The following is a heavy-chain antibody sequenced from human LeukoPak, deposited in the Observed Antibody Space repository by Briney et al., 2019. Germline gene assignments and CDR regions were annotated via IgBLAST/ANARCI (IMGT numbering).Heavy chain of an antibody. Sequence: TGGSLRLSCAASGFTFSDYYMSWIRQAPGKGLEWVSYISSSGSTIYYADSVKGRFTISRDNAKNSLYVQMNSLRAEDTAVYYCARDERQGYYDFWSGFDYWGQGTLVTVSS. CDR2: ISSSGSTI. J-gene: IGHJ4*02. D-gene: IGHD3-3*01. CDR1: GFTFSDYY. V-gene: IGHV3-11*04. CDR3: ARDERQGYYDFWSGFDY.